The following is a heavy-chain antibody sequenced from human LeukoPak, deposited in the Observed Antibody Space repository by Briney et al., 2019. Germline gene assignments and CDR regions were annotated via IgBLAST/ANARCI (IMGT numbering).Heavy chain of an antibody. CDR3: ARDLERIAVAGTGGDAFDI. J-gene: IGHJ3*02. D-gene: IGHD6-19*01. V-gene: IGHV3-21*01. CDR1: GFTFSSYS. Sequence: GGSLRLSCAASGFTFSSYSMNWVRQAPGKGLEWVSSISSSSSYIYYADSVKGRFTISRDNAKNSLYLQMNSLRAEDTAVYYCARDLERIAVAGTGGDAFDIWGQGTMVTVSS. CDR2: ISSSSSYI.